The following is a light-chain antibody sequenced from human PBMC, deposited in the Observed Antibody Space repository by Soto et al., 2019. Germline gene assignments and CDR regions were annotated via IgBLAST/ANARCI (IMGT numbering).Light chain of an antibody. Sequence: IVMTQSPATLSVSPGERATLSCRAGQGVTTNFAWYQQKSGQSPRLLIYDVSIRATGVPARFSGTGSETDFTLTISGLQSEDSAVYFCQQYNNWPFSFGQRTRLEN. CDR1: QGVTTN. CDR3: QQYNNWPFS. J-gene: IGKJ5*01. CDR2: DVS. V-gene: IGKV3-15*01.